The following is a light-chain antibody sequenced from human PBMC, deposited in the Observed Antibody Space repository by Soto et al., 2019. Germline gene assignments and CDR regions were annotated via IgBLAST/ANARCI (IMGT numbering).Light chain of an antibody. J-gene: IGKJ3*01. V-gene: IGKV3-15*01. CDR2: EES. Sequence: EIVLTQSPGTLSLSPGERATLSCRASQIVRSNLAWYQQKPGQAPRLLIYEESTRATGIPARFSGSGSGTEFTLTISSLQSEDFAVYHCQQYNNWPPFTFGPGTKVDIK. CDR3: QQYNNWPPFT. CDR1: QIVRSN.